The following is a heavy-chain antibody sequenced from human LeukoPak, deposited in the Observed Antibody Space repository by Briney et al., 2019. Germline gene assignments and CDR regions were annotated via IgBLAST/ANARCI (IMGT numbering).Heavy chain of an antibody. CDR1: GFXFSRYW. CDR3: ASYLTSIPSGMDV. J-gene: IGHJ6*02. CDR2: ISTDGSST. V-gene: IGHV3-74*01. D-gene: IGHD2/OR15-2a*01. Sequence: GGSLRLSCAASGFXFSRYWIHWLRQAPGKGLVWVSRISTDGSSTSYADSVKGRFTISRDNGKNTLYLQMNSLRAEDTAVYYCASYLTSIPSGMDVWGQGTTVTVSS.